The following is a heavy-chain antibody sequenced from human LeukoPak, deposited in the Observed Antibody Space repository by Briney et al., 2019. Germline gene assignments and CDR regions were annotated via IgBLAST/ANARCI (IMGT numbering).Heavy chain of an antibody. CDR2: IYTSGST. J-gene: IGHJ4*02. V-gene: IGHV4-61*02. D-gene: IGHD5-18*01. Sequence: PSETLSLTCTVSGGSISSGSYYWSWIRQPAGKGLEWIGRIYTSGSTNYNPSLKSRVTISVDTSKNQFSLKLSSVTAADTAVYYCARTEYSYGYSYWGQGTLVTVSS. CDR1: GGSISSGSYY. CDR3: ARTEYSYGYSY.